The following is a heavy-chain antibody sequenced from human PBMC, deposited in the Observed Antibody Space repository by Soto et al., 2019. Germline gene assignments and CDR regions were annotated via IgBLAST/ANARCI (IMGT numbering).Heavy chain of an antibody. Sequence: GSLRLSCAGSEFTFSDYYMDWVRQVPGKGLEWVGRTRNKASSYTPEYAPSVKGRFTISRDESQDSMYLQMDSLKTEDTAVYYCARDTGGSYDYWGQGALVTVSS. J-gene: IGHJ4*02. V-gene: IGHV3-72*01. CDR3: ARDTGGSYDY. D-gene: IGHD3-16*01. CDR2: TRNKASSYTP. CDR1: EFTFSDYY.